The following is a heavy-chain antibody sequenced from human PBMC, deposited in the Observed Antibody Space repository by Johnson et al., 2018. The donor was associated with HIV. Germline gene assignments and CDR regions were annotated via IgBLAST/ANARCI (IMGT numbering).Heavy chain of an antibody. CDR1: GFTVSSNY. CDR2: TYSGGST. D-gene: IGHD3-16*01. Sequence: MQLVESGGGLIQPGGSLRLSCAASGFTVSSNYMSWVRQAPGKGLEWVSVTYSGGSTYYADAVKGRFTTSRDNSKNTLYLQMNSLRAEDTAVYYCARDGPYVAAFDIWGQGTMVTVSS. CDR3: ARDGPYVAAFDI. J-gene: IGHJ3*02. V-gene: IGHV3-53*01.